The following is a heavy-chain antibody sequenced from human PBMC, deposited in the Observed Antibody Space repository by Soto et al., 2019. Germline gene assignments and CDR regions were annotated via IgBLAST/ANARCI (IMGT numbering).Heavy chain of an antibody. D-gene: IGHD4-17*01. CDR2: IIPIFGTA. Sequence: GASVKVSCKASGGTFSSYAISWVRQAPGQGLEWMGGIIPIFGTANYAQKFQGRVTITADKSTSTAYMELSSLRSEDTAVYYCASSFYGDYALDYWGQGTLVTVSS. J-gene: IGHJ4*02. CDR1: GGTFSSYA. CDR3: ASSFYGDYALDY. V-gene: IGHV1-69*06.